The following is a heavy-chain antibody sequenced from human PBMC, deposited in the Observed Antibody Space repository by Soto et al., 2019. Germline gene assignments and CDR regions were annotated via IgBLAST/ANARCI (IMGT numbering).Heavy chain of an antibody. Sequence: GSLRLSCAASGFTFSSYWMHWVRQAPGKGLVWVSRINSDGSSTSYADSVKGRFTISRDNAKNTLYLQMNSLRAEDTAVYYCARDHIVVVPAAMYYYYGMDVWGQGTTVTVSS. CDR1: GFTFSSYW. D-gene: IGHD2-2*01. CDR2: INSDGSST. CDR3: ARDHIVVVPAAMYYYYGMDV. V-gene: IGHV3-74*01. J-gene: IGHJ6*02.